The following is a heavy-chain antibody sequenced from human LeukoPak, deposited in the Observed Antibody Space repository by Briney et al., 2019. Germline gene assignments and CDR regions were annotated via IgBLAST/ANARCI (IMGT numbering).Heavy chain of an antibody. CDR3: ARVAVADYFDY. D-gene: IGHD6-19*01. CDR2: INPNSGGT. CDR1: GYTFTGYY. V-gene: IGHV1-2*02. J-gene: IGHJ4*02. Sequence: ASVKLSCKASGYTFTGYYMHWVRQAPGQGLVWMGWINPNSGGTNYAQKFQGRVTMTRDTSISTAYMELSRLRSDDTAVYYCARVAVADYFDYWGQGTLVTVSS.